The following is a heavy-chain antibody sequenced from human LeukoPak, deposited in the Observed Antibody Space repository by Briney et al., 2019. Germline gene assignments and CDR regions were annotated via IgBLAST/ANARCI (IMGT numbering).Heavy chain of an antibody. CDR1: GYSISSGYY. CDR2: GHHSGST. Sequence: SETLSLTCTVSGYSISSGYYWGWIRQPPGKGLEWIGSGHHSGSTYYNASLKSRVTISLDTSKNQVSLKLRSVTVADTAVYYCARHGGERDAFDIWGQGTMVTVSS. CDR3: ARHGGERDAFDI. D-gene: IGHD3-16*01. V-gene: IGHV4-38-2*02. J-gene: IGHJ3*02.